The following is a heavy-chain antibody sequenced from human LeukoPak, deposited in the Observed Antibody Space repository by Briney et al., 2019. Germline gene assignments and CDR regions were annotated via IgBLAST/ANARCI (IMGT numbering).Heavy chain of an antibody. J-gene: IGHJ4*02. V-gene: IGHV1-2*02. CDR3: ARTFTVVVTPYYFDY. Sequence: GASVKVSCKASGYTFTGYYMHWVRQAPGQGLEWMGWINPNSGGTNYAQKFQGRVTMTRDTSISTAYMELSRLRSDDTAVYYCARTFTVVVTPYYFDYWGQGTLVTVSS. D-gene: IGHD3-22*01. CDR1: GYTFTGYY. CDR2: INPNSGGT.